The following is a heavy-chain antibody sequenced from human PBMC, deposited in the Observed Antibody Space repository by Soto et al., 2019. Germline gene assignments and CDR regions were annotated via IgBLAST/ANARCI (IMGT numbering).Heavy chain of an antibody. D-gene: IGHD1-1*01. CDR3: ARGGRTLEEVHRLDP. CDR1: GYSFSSYD. Sequence: QVQLVQSGAEVKKPGASVTVSCKTSGYSFSSYDINWLLQAPGQGLEWMGWINADSGNSGFSQKFQGIVTLTTDTSKSTAYMERTGLRSADTAVYYCARGGRTLEEVHRLDPWCRGTQV. CDR2: INADSGNS. V-gene: IGHV1-8*01. J-gene: IGHJ5*02.